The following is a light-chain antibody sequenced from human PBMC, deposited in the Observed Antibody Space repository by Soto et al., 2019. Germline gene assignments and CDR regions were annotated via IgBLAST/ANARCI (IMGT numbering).Light chain of an antibody. V-gene: IGKV3-15*01. J-gene: IGKJ1*01. CDR3: QQYNNWPPWT. CDR1: QSVNIY. CDR2: GAS. Sequence: EIVMTQSPATLSVSPGERATLSCRASQSVNIYLAWYQQKPRQAPRLLIYGASTRATGIPARFSGSGSGTEFTLTISSLQSEDFALYYCQQYNNWPPWTFGQGTKV.